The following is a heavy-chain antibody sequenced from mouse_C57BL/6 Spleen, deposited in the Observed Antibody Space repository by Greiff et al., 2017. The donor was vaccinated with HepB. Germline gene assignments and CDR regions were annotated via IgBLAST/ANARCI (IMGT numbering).Heavy chain of an antibody. V-gene: IGHV1-69*02. Sequence: QVQLQQPGAELVKPGASVKLSCKASGYTFTSYWMQWVKQRPGHGLEWIGGIDPYTGDTNYNQKFKGKATLTVDKSSSTAYMQLSSLTSEDSAVYYCARAYDSYDAGFEYWGKGPTVTASA. J-gene: IGHJ3*01. CDR2: IDPYTGDT. CDR1: GYTFTSYW. D-gene: IGHD2-12*01. CDR3: ARAYDSYDAGFEY.